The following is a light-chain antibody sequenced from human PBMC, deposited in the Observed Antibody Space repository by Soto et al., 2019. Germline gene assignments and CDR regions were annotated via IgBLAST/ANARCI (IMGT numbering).Light chain of an antibody. CDR1: QSVNSNY. CDR2: GAS. CDR3: QQYIDSLPGYS. V-gene: IGKV3-20*01. Sequence: EIVLTQSPGTLSFSPGERATLSCRASQSVNSNYLAWYQQKPGQAPRPLIYGASSRPTGIPDSFSGSGSGTVSTLTISSLYLEDFALYFCQQYIDSLPGYSIGQGTKLEIK. J-gene: IGKJ2*01.